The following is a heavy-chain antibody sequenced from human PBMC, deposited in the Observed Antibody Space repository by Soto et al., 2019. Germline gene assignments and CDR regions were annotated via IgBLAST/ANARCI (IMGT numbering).Heavy chain of an antibody. D-gene: IGHD3-16*02. CDR2: IYYSGST. V-gene: IGHV4-31*03. Sequence: SATLSLTCTVSGGSISSGGYYWSWIRQHPGKGLEWIGYIYYSGSTYYNPSLKSRVTISVDTSKNQFSLKLSSVTAADTAVYYCARGSYDYIWGSYRQIPSYNWFDPWGQGTLVTVSS. J-gene: IGHJ5*02. CDR3: ARGSYDYIWGSYRQIPSYNWFDP. CDR1: GGSISSGGYY.